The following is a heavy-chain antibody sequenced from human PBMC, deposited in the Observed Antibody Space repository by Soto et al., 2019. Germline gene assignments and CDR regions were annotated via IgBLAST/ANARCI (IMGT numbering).Heavy chain of an antibody. CDR2: VYYSGTT. CDR1: GGSIRNGDYY. V-gene: IGHV4-30-4*01. D-gene: IGHD1-1*01. CDR3: VTVNXXXXXYYFDY. Sequence: SETLSLTCTVSGGSIRNGDYYWGWIRQPPGKGLEWIGYVYYSGTTYSHPSLNSRVSISVDTSENQFSLRLTSVTAADTAVYYCVTVNXXXXXYYFDYWXXGTLVXXSS. J-gene: IGHJ4*02.